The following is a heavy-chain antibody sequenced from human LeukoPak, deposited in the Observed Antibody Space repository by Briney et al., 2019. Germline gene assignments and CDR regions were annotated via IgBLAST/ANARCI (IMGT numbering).Heavy chain of an antibody. CDR2: ISWNSGSI. D-gene: IGHD2-2*02. CDR1: GFTFDDYA. J-gene: IGHJ6*04. V-gene: IGHV3-9*01. Sequence: GGSLRLSCAASGFTFDDYAMHWVRQAPGKGLEWVSGISWNSGSIGYADSVKGRFTISRDNAKNSLYLQMNSLRAEDTALYYCAKDHCSSTSCYIGHGMDVWGKGTTVTVSS. CDR3: AKDHCSSTSCYIGHGMDV.